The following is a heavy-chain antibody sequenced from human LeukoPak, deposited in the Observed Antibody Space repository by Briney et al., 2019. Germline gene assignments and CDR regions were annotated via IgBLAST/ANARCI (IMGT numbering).Heavy chain of an antibody. Sequence: GESLKISCKGSGYSFTSYWIGWVRQMPGKGLEWMGIIYPGDSDTRYSPSFQGQVTISADKSISTAYLQWSSLKASDTAMYYCARQECSPGCAFDIWGQGTMVTVSS. D-gene: IGHD2-15*01. J-gene: IGHJ3*02. CDR1: GYSFTSYW. V-gene: IGHV5-51*01. CDR2: IYPGDSDT. CDR3: ARQECSPGCAFDI.